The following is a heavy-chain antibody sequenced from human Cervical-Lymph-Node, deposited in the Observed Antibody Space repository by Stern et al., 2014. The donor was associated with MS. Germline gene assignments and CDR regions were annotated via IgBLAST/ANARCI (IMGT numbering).Heavy chain of an antibody. CDR2: ISSSGSII. V-gene: IGHV3-11*01. J-gene: IGHJ4*02. D-gene: IGHD5-18*01. Sequence: DQLVESGGGLVKPGGSLRLSCVASGFTFSDYYMSWIRQAPGKGLEWVSYISSSGSIIYYGDSVKGRFTISRDNAKNSLYLEMNSLRAEDTAVYYCARVRLADTAMLYFDYWGQGILLTVSS. CDR3: ARVRLADTAMLYFDY. CDR1: GFTFSDYY.